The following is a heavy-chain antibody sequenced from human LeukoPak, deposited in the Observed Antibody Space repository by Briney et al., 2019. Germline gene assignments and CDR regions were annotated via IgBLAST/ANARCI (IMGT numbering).Heavy chain of an antibody. Sequence: GGSLRLSCAASGFTFISYSMNWVRQAPGKGLEWVSSIISSSYISYADSVKGRFTISRDNAKNSLYLQMNSLRAEDTAVYYCARGAVLRYFDWLLSPLDYWGQGALVTVSS. V-gene: IGHV3-21*01. CDR1: GFTFISYS. CDR2: IISSSYI. J-gene: IGHJ4*02. CDR3: ARGAVLRYFDWLLSPLDY. D-gene: IGHD3-9*01.